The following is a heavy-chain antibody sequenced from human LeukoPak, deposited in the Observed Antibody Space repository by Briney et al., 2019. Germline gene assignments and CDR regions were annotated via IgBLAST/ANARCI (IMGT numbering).Heavy chain of an antibody. CDR2: ISSSGSTI. CDR1: GFTFSDYY. D-gene: IGHD3-3*01. V-gene: IGHV3-11*01. CDR3: AGRTITIFGVVIIYYYYYMDV. Sequence: GGSLRLSCAASGFTFSDYYMSWIRQAPGKGLEWVSYISSSGSTIYYADSVKGRFTISRDNAKNSLYLQMNSLRAEDTAVYYCAGRTITIFGVVIIYYYYYMDVWGKGTTVTVSS. J-gene: IGHJ6*03.